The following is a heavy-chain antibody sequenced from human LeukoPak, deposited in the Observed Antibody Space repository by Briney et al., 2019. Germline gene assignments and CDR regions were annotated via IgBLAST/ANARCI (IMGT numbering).Heavy chain of an antibody. CDR2: ISAYNGNT. CDR1: GYTFTSYG. J-gene: IGHJ6*04. V-gene: IGHV1-18*04. Sequence: ASVKVSCKASGYTFTSYGISWVRQAPGQGLEWMGWISAYNGNTNYAQKLQGRVTMTTDTSTSTANMELRSLRSDDTAVYYCARNQYYYGSGSYYNPYYYYYYGMDVWGKGTTVTVSS. D-gene: IGHD3-10*01. CDR3: ARNQYYYGSGSYYNPYYYYYYGMDV.